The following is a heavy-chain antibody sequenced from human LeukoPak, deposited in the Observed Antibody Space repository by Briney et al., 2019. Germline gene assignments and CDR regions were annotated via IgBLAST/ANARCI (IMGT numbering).Heavy chain of an antibody. Sequence: ASVKVSCKASGGTFSSYAISWVRQAPGQGLEWMGGIIPICGTANYAQKFQGRVTITADESTSTAYMELSSLRSEDTAVYYCARAAIPYDILTGYYLYWFDPWGQGTLVTVSS. CDR3: ARAAIPYDILTGYYLYWFDP. CDR2: IIPICGTA. D-gene: IGHD3-9*01. V-gene: IGHV1-69*01. CDR1: GGTFSSYA. J-gene: IGHJ5*02.